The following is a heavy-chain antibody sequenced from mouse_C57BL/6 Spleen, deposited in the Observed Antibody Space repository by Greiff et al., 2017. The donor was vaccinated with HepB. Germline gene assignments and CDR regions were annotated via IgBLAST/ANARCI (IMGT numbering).Heavy chain of an antibody. J-gene: IGHJ4*01. CDR3: ARDYDTGDYYAMDY. D-gene: IGHD2-4*01. CDR2: IDPEDGET. Sequence: VQLKESGAELVKPGASVKLSCTASGFNIKDYYMHWVKQRTEQGLEWIGRIDPEDGETKYAPKFQGKATITADTSSNTAYLQLSSLTSEDTAVYYGARDYDTGDYYAMDYWGQGTSVTVSS. CDR1: GFNIKDYY. V-gene: IGHV14-2*01.